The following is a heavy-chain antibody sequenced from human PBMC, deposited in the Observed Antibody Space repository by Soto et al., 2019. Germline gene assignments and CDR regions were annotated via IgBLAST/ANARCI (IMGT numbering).Heavy chain of an antibody. CDR3: ARNHGSGGSCYPHDAFDI. D-gene: IGHD2-15*01. CDR1: GYTFTGYY. CDR2: INPNSGGT. V-gene: IGHV1-2*04. J-gene: IGHJ3*02. Sequence: QVQLVQSGAEVKKPGASVKVSCKASGYTFTGYYMHWVRQAPGQGLEWMGWINPNSGGTNYAQKFQGWVTMTRDTSISTAYMELSRLRSDDTAVYYCARNHGSGGSCYPHDAFDIWGQGTMVTVSS.